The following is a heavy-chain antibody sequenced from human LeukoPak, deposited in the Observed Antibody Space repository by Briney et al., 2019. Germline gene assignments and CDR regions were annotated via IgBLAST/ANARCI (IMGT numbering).Heavy chain of an antibody. D-gene: IGHD2-15*01. J-gene: IGHJ3*02. CDR2: ISWNSGSI. CDR1: GFTFDDYA. Sequence: PGRSLRLSCAASGFTFDDYAMHWVRQAPGKGLEWVSGISWNSGSIGYADSVKGRFTISRDNAKNSLYLQMISLRAEDTALYYCAKAIVVVVAANAFDIWGQGTMVTVSS. CDR3: AKAIVVVVAANAFDI. V-gene: IGHV3-9*01.